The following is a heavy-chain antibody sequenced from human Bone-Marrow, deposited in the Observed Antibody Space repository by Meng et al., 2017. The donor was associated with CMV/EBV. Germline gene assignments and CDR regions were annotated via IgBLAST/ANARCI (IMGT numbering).Heavy chain of an antibody. Sequence: GESLKISCAASGFTFSNFGMHWVRQAPGKGLEWVAFMQFDGSEELYVDSLKGRFTISRDNSKNALYLQMSSLRTEDTAVYYCAKRSSLGGIYNGILDSWGQGALVTVSS. CDR1: GFTFSNFG. V-gene: IGHV3-30*02. CDR2: MQFDGSEE. CDR3: AKRSSLGGIYNGILDS. D-gene: IGHD1-26*01. J-gene: IGHJ4*02.